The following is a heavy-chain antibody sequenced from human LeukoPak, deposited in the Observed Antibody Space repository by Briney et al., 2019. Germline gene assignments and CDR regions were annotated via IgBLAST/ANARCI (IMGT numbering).Heavy chain of an antibody. V-gene: IGHV3-48*01. D-gene: IGHD3-16*01. CDR1: GFTFSSYS. J-gene: IGHJ4*02. CDR2: ISSSSSTI. Sequence: GSLRLSCAASGFTFSSYSMNWVRQAPGKGLEWVSYISSSSSTIYYADSVKGRFTISRDNAKNSLYLQMNSLRAEDTAVYYCARDQGGLGYWGQGTLVTVSS. CDR3: ARDQGGLGY.